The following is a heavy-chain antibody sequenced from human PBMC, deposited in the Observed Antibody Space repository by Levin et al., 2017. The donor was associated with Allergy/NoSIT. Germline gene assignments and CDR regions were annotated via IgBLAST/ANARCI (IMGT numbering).Heavy chain of an antibody. V-gene: IGHV4-59*01. CDR3: AREAIYYYDSSGYPLGAFDS. CDR1: GGSISSYY. Sequence: SCTVSGGSISSYYWSWIRQPPGKGLEWIGYIYYSGSTNYNPSLKSRVTISVDTSKNQFSLKLSSVTAADTAVYYCAREAIYYYDSSGYPLGAFDSWGQGTMVTVSS. J-gene: IGHJ3*02. CDR2: IYYSGST. D-gene: IGHD3-22*01.